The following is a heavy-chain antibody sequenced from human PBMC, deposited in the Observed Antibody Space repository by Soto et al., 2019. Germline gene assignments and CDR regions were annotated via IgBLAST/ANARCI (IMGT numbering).Heavy chain of an antibody. V-gene: IGHV1-69*01. J-gene: IGHJ5*02. CDR2: IIPIFGTA. CDR1: GGTFSSYA. Sequence: QVQLVQSGAEVKKPGSSVKVSCKASGGTFSSYAISWVRQAPGQGLEWMGGIIPIFGTANYAQKFQGRVTITADESTSTAYMELSSLRYDDTAVYYCAVDQGYYASSGYSYVRSAWFDPWGQGTLVTVSS. D-gene: IGHD3-22*01. CDR3: AVDQGYYASSGYSYVRSAWFDP.